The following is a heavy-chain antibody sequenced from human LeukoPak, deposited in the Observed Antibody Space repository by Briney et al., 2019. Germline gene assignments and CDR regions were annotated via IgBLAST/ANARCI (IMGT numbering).Heavy chain of an antibody. J-gene: IGHJ4*02. D-gene: IGHD2-21*01. CDR2: IIPVFGSA. V-gene: IGHV1-69*13. Sequence: GASVKVSCKPSGGTFSDFHITWLRQAPGQRLQWMGGIIPVFGSAHYAQNFQGRLTITADESTRTAYMELNSLKSEDTAIYYCACLPPYCGDDCPPDYWGQGTLVTVSS. CDR3: ACLPPYCGDDCPPDY. CDR1: GGTFSDFH.